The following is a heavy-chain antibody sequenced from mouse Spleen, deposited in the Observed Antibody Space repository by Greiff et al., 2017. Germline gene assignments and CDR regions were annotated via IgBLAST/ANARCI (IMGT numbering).Heavy chain of an antibody. CDR1: GFSLTSYG. CDR2: IWRGGST. Sequence: VMLVESGPGLVQPSQSLSITCTVSGFSLTSYGVHWVRQSPGKGLEWLGVIWRGGSTDYNAAFMSRLSITKDNSKSQVFFKMNSLQADDTAIYYCAKNRGKGDAMDYWGQGTSVTVSS. J-gene: IGHJ4*01. V-gene: IGHV2-5*01. CDR3: AKNRGKGDAMDY. D-gene: IGHD2-1*01.